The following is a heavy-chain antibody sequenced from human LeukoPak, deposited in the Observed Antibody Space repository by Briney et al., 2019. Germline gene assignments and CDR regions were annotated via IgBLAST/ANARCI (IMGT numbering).Heavy chain of an antibody. D-gene: IGHD2-8*02. CDR2: ISDIGSI. J-gene: IGHJ4*02. CDR3: AGHHPRNTVDF. Sequence: SQTLSLTCTVSGGSISSYYWSWIRQPPGKGLEWIAYISDIGSINYNPSLKSRVTISLDTSKNQFSLKLSSVTAAATAVYSCAGHHPRNTVDFWGQGTLVTVSS. V-gene: IGHV4-59*08. CDR1: GGSISSYY.